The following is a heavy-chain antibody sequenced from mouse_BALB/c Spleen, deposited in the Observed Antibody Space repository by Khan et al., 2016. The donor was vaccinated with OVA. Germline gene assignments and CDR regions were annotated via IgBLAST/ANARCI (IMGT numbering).Heavy chain of an antibody. CDR3: ARGGGTAPFAY. V-gene: IGHV5-15*02. Sequence: EVELVESGGGLVQPGGSRKLSCAASGFTFSDYGMAWVRQAPGKGPEWVAFISDLAYTIYYGDAVKGRFTISRENAKNTLYLEMSSLRSEDTAIYYGARGGGTAPFAYWGLGTLVTVSA. CDR2: ISDLAYTI. D-gene: IGHD1-2*01. CDR1: GFTFSDYG. J-gene: IGHJ3*01.